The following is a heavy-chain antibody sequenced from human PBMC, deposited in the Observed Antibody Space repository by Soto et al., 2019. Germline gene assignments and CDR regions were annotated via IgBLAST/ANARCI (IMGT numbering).Heavy chain of an antibody. CDR3: AKDVACTRDYAFDI. D-gene: IGHD2-8*02. CDR1: GFTFSSYA. Sequence: VQLLESGGGWVQPGGSLRLSCAASGFTFSSYAMSWVRQAPGKWLEWVSAISGSGGSTYYADSVKGRFTISRDNSKNTLSLQMTSLRAEDTAVYYCAKDVACTRDYAFDICGQGTMVTVSS. V-gene: IGHV3-23*01. CDR2: ISGSGGST. J-gene: IGHJ3*02.